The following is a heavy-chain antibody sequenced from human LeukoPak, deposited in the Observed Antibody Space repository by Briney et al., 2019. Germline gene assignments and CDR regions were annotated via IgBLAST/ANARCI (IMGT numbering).Heavy chain of an antibody. CDR1: GGSISSGDYY. D-gene: IGHD2-2*01. V-gene: IGHV4-30-4*01. CDR2: IYYSGST. Sequence: SETLSLTCTVSGGSISSGDYYWSWIRQPPGKGLEWIGYIYYSGSTYYNPSLKSRVTISVDTFKNQFSLKLSSVTAADTAVYYCARDPRPRYCSSTSCWGYWYFDLWGRGTLVTVSS. CDR3: ARDPRPRYCSSTSCWGYWYFDL. J-gene: IGHJ2*01.